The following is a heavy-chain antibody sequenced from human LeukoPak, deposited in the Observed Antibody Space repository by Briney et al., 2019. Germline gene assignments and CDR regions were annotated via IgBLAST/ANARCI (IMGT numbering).Heavy chain of an antibody. CDR1: GGTFSSYA. J-gene: IGHJ6*02. Sequence: GASVKVSCKASGGTFSSYAISWVRQAPGQGLEWMGGIILIFGTANYAQKFQGRVTITADKSTSTAYMELSSLRSEDTAVYYCASGITIFEPHYGMDVWGQGTTVTVSS. CDR2: IILIFGTA. V-gene: IGHV1-69*06. D-gene: IGHD3-3*01. CDR3: ASGITIFEPHYGMDV.